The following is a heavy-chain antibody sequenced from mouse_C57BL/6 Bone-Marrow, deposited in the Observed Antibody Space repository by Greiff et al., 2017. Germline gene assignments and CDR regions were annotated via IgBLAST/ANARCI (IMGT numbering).Heavy chain of an antibody. D-gene: IGHD2-3*01. J-gene: IGHJ4*01. V-gene: IGHV2-3*01. Sequence: VKLQQSGPGLVAPSQSLSITCTVSGFSLTSYGVSWVRQPPGKGLEWLGVIWGDGSTNYHSALISRLSISKDNSKSQVILKLNSLQADDTATYYSAKHIYVGYYVYYAMDYWGQGTSVTVSS. CDR2: IWGDGST. CDR1: GFSLTSYG. CDR3: AKHIYVGYYVYYAMDY.